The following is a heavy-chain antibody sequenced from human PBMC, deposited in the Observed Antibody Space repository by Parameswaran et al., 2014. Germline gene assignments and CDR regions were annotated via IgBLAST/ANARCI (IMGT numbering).Heavy chain of an antibody. Sequence: PGKGLEWIGEINHSGSTNYNPSLKSRVTISVDTSKNQFSLKLSSVTAADTAVYYCARLWYYYYGMDVWGQGTTVTVSS. CDR2: INHSGST. D-gene: IGHD2-21*01. CDR3: ARLWYYYYGMDV. V-gene: IGHV4-34*01. J-gene: IGHJ6*02.